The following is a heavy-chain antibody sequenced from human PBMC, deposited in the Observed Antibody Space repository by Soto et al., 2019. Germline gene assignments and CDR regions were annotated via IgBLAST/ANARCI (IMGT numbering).Heavy chain of an antibody. J-gene: IGHJ2*01. CDR3: AKSAGGYCSTTTCAWNFGYFDL. CDR2: ISGSGDST. D-gene: IGHD2-2*01. CDR1: GFTFSSYA. Sequence: EVQLLESGGGLVQPGGSLRLSCAASGFTFSSYAMSWVRQAPGKGLEWVSGISGSGDSTYYADSVKGRFTISRDNSKSTLYLQMNSLRADDTAVYYCAKSAGGYCSTTTCAWNFGYFDLWGRGTLVTLSS. V-gene: IGHV3-23*01.